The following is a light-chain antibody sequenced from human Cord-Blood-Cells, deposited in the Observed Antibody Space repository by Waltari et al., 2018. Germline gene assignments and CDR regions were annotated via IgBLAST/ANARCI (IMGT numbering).Light chain of an antibody. CDR2: AAS. V-gene: IGKV1-39*01. CDR1: KSISRY. J-gene: IGKJ4*01. CDR3: QQSYSTPLT. Sequence: DIQMTQSPYSLSASVGDRVTITCRASKSISRYLNCYQQKPGKAPKLLIYAASSLQRGVPSRCSGSGSGTDFTLTISSLQPEDYETYYCQQSYSTPLTFGGGTKVEIK.